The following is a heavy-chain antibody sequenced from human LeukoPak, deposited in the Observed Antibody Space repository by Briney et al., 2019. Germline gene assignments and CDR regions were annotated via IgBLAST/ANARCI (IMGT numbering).Heavy chain of an antibody. V-gene: IGHV3-73*01. Sequence: GGSMRLSCAASGFTFSGSAMHWVRQASGEGLEWVGRIRSKANSYATAYAASVKGRFNISRDDSKNTGYLQMNSLKTEDTAVYYCTRLYYDSSGPPAYWGQGTLVTVSS. D-gene: IGHD3-22*01. J-gene: IGHJ4*02. CDR1: GFTFSGSA. CDR3: TRLYYDSSGPPAY. CDR2: IRSKANSYAT.